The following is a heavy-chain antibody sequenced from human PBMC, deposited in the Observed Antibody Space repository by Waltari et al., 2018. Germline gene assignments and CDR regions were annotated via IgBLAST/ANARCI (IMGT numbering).Heavy chain of an antibody. Sequence: EVQLVQSGAEVQKPGESLKISCKGSGYSFTSYWIGWVRQMPGKGLEWMGIIYPGDSDTRYSPSFQGQVTISADKSISTAYLQWSSLKASDTAMYYCARSSGYSGYDFGYYYYMDVWGKGTTVTVSS. CDR3: ARSSGYSGYDFGYYYYMDV. V-gene: IGHV5-51*01. D-gene: IGHD5-12*01. CDR1: GYSFTSYW. J-gene: IGHJ6*03. CDR2: IYPGDSDT.